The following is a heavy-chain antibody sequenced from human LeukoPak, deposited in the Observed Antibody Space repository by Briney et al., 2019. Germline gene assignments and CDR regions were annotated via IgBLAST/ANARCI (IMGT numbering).Heavy chain of an antibody. V-gene: IGHV3-33*07. D-gene: IGHD2-15*01. J-gene: IGHJ6*03. Sequence: GGSLRLSCTPSGFTFNSYAMFWVRQALGKGLEWVSLIWYDGSNKYYADSVKGRFTISRDNSKNTLYLQMNSLRAEDTAVYYCARARGWQPNYYYYYMDVWGTGTTVTVSS. CDR3: ARARGWQPNYYYYYMDV. CDR1: GFTFNSYA. CDR2: IWYDGSNK.